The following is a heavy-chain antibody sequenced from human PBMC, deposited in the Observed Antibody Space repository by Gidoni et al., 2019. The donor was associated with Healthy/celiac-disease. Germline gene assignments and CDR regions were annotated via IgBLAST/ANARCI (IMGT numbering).Heavy chain of an antibody. CDR3: ARGGIEAAGTEYYYYGMDV. CDR2: IIPILGIA. V-gene: IGHV1-69*02. J-gene: IGHJ6*02. CDR1: GCSFSSYT. Sequence: QVQLVQSGAEVKKPGSSVKVSCQASGCSFSSYTISWVRQAPGQGLEWMGRIIPILGIANDEQKFQGRVTITADKSTSTAYMELSSLRSEDTAVYYCARGGIEAAGTEYYYYGMDVWGQGTTVTVSS. D-gene: IGHD6-13*01.